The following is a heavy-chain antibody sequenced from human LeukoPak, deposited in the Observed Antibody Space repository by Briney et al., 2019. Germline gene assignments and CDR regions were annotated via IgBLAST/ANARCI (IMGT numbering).Heavy chain of an antibody. Sequence: ASVTVSCKASGYTFTSYDINWVRQATGQGLEWMGWMNPNSGNTGYAQKFQGRVTMTRNTSISTAYMELSSLRSEDTAVYYCARGSSGWHLYYYGMDVWGQGTTVTVSS. CDR2: MNPNSGNT. D-gene: IGHD6-19*01. CDR1: GYTFTSYD. V-gene: IGHV1-8*01. J-gene: IGHJ6*02. CDR3: ARGSSGWHLYYYGMDV.